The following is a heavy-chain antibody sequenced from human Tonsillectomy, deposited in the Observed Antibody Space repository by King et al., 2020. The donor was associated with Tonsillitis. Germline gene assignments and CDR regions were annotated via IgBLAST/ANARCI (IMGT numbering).Heavy chain of an antibody. CDR1: GFTFSNTW. CDR3: ARGTFYDSTAYRPFDY. CDR2: IKKDGSDT. J-gene: IGHJ4*02. V-gene: IGHV3-7*01. D-gene: IGHD3-22*01. Sequence: VQLVESGGGLVQPGGSLRLSCGASGFTFSNTWRNWVRQAPGRGLEWVASIKKDGSDTHYVDSVRGRFTISRDNARNSLYLQMYSLRAEDTAVYFCARGTFYDSTAYRPFDYWGQGSLVTVSS.